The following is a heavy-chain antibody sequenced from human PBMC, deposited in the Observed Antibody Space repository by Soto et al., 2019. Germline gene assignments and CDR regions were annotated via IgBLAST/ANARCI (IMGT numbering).Heavy chain of an antibody. Sequence: VQLQESGPGLVKPSETLSLTCTVSGGSISSYYWSWIRQPPGKGLEWIGYIYYSGSTNYNPSLKSRVTISVDTSKNQFSLKLSSVTAADTAVYYCARAYGDYVFDYWGQGTLVTVSS. CDR1: GGSISSYY. V-gene: IGHV4-59*01. J-gene: IGHJ4*02. CDR3: ARAYGDYVFDY. D-gene: IGHD4-17*01. CDR2: IYYSGST.